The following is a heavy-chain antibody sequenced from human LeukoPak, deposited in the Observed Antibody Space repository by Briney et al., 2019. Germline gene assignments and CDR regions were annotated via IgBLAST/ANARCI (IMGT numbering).Heavy chain of an antibody. CDR3: TRAVTMTLAGSWYFDL. CDR1: GGSISSYY. J-gene: IGHJ2*01. D-gene: IGHD3-10*01. CDR2: LSYSGST. Sequence: PSETLSLTCTVSGGSISSYYWSWIRQPPGKGLEWIGFLSYSGSTNYNPSLKSRVIMSIDTPKKQFSLKLSSVTAADTAVYFCTRAVTMTLAGSWYFDLWGRGTLVTVSS. V-gene: IGHV4-59*12.